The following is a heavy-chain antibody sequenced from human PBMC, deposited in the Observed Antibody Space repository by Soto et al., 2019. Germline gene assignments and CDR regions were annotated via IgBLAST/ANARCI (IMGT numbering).Heavy chain of an antibody. CDR3: ARGGPDIIVPSGRYYYGLDV. D-gene: IGHD3-10*01. CDR2: INHVGIT. V-gene: IGHV4-34*01. Sequence: PSETLSLTCAVSGGSFRGFYWTWIRQSPGKGLEWLGDINHVGITNYNPSLKSRVSIPVDTSKSQFSLKLSSVTAADTAVYYCARGGPDIIVPSGRYYYGLDVWGQGTTVTVSS. J-gene: IGHJ6*02. CDR1: GGSFRGFY.